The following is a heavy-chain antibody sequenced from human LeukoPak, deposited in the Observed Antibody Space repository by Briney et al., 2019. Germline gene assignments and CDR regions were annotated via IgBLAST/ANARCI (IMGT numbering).Heavy chain of an antibody. D-gene: IGHD3-10*01. J-gene: IGHJ4*02. V-gene: IGHV5-51*01. CDR3: ARRSTYGSGTNYLFDY. Sequence: GESLKISCKGSGYSFPIYWIAWVRQMPGKGLEWMGIIYPGDSDTRYSPSFQGQITISADKSISTAYLQWSSLKASDTAMYYCARRSTYGSGTNYLFDYWGQGALVTVSS. CDR1: GYSFPIYW. CDR2: IYPGDSDT.